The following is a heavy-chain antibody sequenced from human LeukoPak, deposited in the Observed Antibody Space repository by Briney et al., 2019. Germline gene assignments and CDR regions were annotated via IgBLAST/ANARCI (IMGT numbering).Heavy chain of an antibody. Sequence: GGSLRLSCAASGFTFSDYYMSWIRQAPGRGLEWVSYISSSGSTIYYADSVKGRFTISRDNAKNSLYLQMNSLRAEGTAVYYCARDSSGWYPTSWFDPWGQGTLVTVSS. CDR2: ISSSGSTI. CDR3: ARDSSGWYPTSWFDP. J-gene: IGHJ5*02. D-gene: IGHD6-19*01. CDR1: GFTFSDYY. V-gene: IGHV3-11*04.